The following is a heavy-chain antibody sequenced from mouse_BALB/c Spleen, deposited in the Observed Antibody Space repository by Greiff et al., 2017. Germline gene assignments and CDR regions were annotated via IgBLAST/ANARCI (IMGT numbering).Heavy chain of an antibody. V-gene: IGHV14-3*02. J-gene: IGHJ4*01. CDR2: IDPANGNT. CDR1: GFNIKDTY. CDR3: ARDYRYYAMDY. Sequence: VQLQQSGAELVKPGASVKLSCTASGFNIKDTYMHWVKQRPEQGLEWIGRIDPANGNTKYDPKFQGKATITADTSSNTAYLQLSSLTSEDTAVYYCARDYRYYAMDYWGQGTSVTVSS. D-gene: IGHD2-14*01.